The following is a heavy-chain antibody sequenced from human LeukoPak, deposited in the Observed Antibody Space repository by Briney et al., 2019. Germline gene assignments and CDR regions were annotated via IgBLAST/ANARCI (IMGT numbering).Heavy chain of an antibody. CDR3: ARGRGEIGSGYYLLGPDAFDI. D-gene: IGHD3-22*01. V-gene: IGHV1-3*03. CDR2: INAGNGNT. Sequence: ASVKVSCKASGYTFTSYAMHWVRQAPGQRLEWMGWINAGNGNTKYSQEFQGRVTITRDTSASTAYMELSSLRSEDTAVYYCARGRGEIGSGYYLLGPDAFDIWGQGTMVTVSS. J-gene: IGHJ3*02. CDR1: GYTFTSYA.